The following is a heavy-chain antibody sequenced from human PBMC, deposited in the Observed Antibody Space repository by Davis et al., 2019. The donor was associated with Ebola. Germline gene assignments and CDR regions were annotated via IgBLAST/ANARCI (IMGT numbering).Heavy chain of an antibody. CDR1: GGTFSSYA. CDR2: IIPILGIA. Sequence: AASVKVSCKASGGTFSSYAISWVRQAPGQGLEWMGRIIPILGIANYAQKFQGRVTITADKSTSTAYMELSSLRSEDTAVYYCARDSAPLGYYYGMDVWGQGTTVTVSS. D-gene: IGHD7-27*01. CDR3: ARDSAPLGYYYGMDV. J-gene: IGHJ6*02. V-gene: IGHV1-69*04.